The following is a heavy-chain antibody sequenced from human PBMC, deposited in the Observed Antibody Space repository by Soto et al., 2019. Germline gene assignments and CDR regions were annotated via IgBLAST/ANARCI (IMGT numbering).Heavy chain of an antibody. J-gene: IGHJ6*02. Sequence: QVQLVQSGAEVKKPGASVKVSCKASVYTFTSYAMHWVRQAPGQRLEWMGWINAGNGNTKYSQKFQGRVTITRDTSASTAYMELSSLRSEDTAVYYCARDNRGWFGELGNYYYYGMDVWGQGTTVTVSS. CDR2: INAGNGNT. V-gene: IGHV1-3*01. CDR1: VYTFTSYA. D-gene: IGHD3-10*01. CDR3: ARDNRGWFGELGNYYYYGMDV.